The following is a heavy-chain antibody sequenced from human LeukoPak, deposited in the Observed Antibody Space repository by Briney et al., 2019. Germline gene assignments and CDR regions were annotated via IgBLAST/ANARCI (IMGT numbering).Heavy chain of an antibody. J-gene: IGHJ6*03. CDR1: GFTFSDYY. Sequence: GGSLRLSCAASGFTFSDYYMSWIRQAPGKGLEWVSYISSSGSTIYYADSVKGRFTISRDNAKNSLYLQMNSLRAEDTAVYYCARGRVKYSSSWYAYRGGDRLHYMDVWGKGTTVTVSS. V-gene: IGHV3-11*04. CDR2: ISSSGSTI. D-gene: IGHD6-13*01. CDR3: ARGRVKYSSSWYAYRGGDRLHYMDV.